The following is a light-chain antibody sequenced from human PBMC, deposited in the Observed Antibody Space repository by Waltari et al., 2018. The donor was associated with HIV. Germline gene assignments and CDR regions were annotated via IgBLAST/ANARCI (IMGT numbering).Light chain of an antibody. Sequence: QSALTQPASVSESPGQSITISCTGTSSDIGAYNYVSWFQHPPTKAPKLIIFDSSFRPSGVSNRFSGSKSGNTASLTISGLQAEDEADYYCSSYTTMYTWVFGGGTKLTVL. CDR1: SSDIGAYNY. CDR2: DSS. J-gene: IGLJ3*02. V-gene: IGLV2-14*01. CDR3: SSYTTMYTWV.